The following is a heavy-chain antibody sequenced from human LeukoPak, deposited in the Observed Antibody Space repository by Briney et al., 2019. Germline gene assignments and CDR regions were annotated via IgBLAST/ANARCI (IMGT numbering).Heavy chain of an antibody. CDR3: ARRLEVVRELLDPYFDY. CDR1: GYTFTDYY. V-gene: IGHV1-69-2*01. Sequence: ASVKVSCKVSGYTFTDYYMHWVQQAPGKGLEWMGLVDPEDGETIYAEKFQGRVTITADTSTDTAYMELSSLRSEDTAVYYCARRLEVVRELLDPYFDYWGQGTLVTVSS. J-gene: IGHJ4*02. CDR2: VDPEDGET. D-gene: IGHD1-26*01.